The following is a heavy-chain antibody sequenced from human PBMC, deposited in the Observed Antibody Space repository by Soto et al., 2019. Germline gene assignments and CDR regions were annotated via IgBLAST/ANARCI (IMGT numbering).Heavy chain of an antibody. V-gene: IGHV1-69*13. CDR3: ARENRYFFYGMDV. CDR1: GGTFSSYA. Sequence: EASVKVSCKSSGGTFSSYAINWVRQAPGQGLEWMGGIIPIFGTANYAQNFQDRVTITADVSTNTAYMELSSLRSADTAMYYCARENRYFFYGMDVWGQGTTVTVSS. CDR2: IIPIFGTA. J-gene: IGHJ6*02.